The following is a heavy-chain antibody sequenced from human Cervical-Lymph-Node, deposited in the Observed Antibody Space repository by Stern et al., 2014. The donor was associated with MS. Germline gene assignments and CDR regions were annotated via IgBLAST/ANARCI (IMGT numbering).Heavy chain of an antibody. V-gene: IGHV1-69*12. CDR1: GGTFTSYA. J-gene: IGHJ2*01. Sequence: QVQLVQSGAELKTPGSSVRISCKASGGTFTSYAINWVRQAPGQGPEWMGGIIPMFGTINYAQNFQGRVTISADESTGTAYMELTGLTSEDTAVFYCARDGRGNFFYFDLWGRGTLATVSS. D-gene: IGHD4-23*01. CDR2: IIPMFGTI. CDR3: ARDGRGNFFYFDL.